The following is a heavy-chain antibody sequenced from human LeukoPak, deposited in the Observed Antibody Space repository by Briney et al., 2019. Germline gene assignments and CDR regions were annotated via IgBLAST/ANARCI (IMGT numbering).Heavy chain of an antibody. V-gene: IGHV4-59*01. CDR1: GGSISSYY. CDR3: ASWGSGFGEFWYFDY. J-gene: IGHJ4*02. Sequence: PSETLSLTCTVSGGSISSYYWSWIRQPPGKGLEWIGYIYYSGSTNYNPSLKSRVTISVDTSKNQFSLKLSSVTAADTAVYYCASWGSGFGEFWYFDYWGQGTLVTVSS. CDR2: IYYSGST. D-gene: IGHD3-10*01.